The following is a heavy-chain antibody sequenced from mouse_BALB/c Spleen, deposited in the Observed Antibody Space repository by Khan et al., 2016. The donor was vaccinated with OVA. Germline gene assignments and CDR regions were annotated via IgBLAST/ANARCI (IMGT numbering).Heavy chain of an antibody. V-gene: IGHV5-17*02. D-gene: IGHD1-1*01. Sequence: VESGGSRKLSCAASGFTFSSYGMHWVRQAPEKGLEWVAYISGDSTTIYYADTVKGRFTISRDNPKNTLFLQMTSLMSEDTAMYYCATSYYYGYYFDYWGPGTTLTVSS. CDR3: ATSYYYGYYFDY. CDR1: GFTFSSYG. J-gene: IGHJ2*01. CDR2: ISGDSTTI.